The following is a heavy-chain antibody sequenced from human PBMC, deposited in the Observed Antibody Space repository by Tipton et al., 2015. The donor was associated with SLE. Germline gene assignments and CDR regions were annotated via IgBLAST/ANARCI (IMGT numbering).Heavy chain of an antibody. D-gene: IGHD6-19*01. Sequence: SLRLSCAASGFTFDDYGMSWVRQAPGKGLEWVSGINWNGGSTGYADSVKGRFTISRDNAKNSLYLQMNSLRAEATALYYCARGSGGGWSLFDSWAQGTLFPVSS. CDR1: GFTFDDYG. J-gene: IGHJ4*02. V-gene: IGHV3-20*04. CDR2: INWNGGST. CDR3: ARGSGGGWSLFDS.